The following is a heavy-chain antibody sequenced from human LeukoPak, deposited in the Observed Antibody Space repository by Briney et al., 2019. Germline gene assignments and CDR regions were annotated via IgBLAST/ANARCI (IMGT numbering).Heavy chain of an antibody. CDR3: ATSSAYDKDLDY. CDR1: GYSFSNYW. Sequence: GESLKISCEASGYSFSNYWIGWVRQMPGKGLEWMGVIHPRDSNTRYSPSFQGQVTISADKSIRIAFLQWGSLKASDTAIYYCATSSAYDKDLDYWGQGTLVIVSS. D-gene: IGHD5-12*01. CDR2: IHPRDSNT. J-gene: IGHJ4*02. V-gene: IGHV5-51*01.